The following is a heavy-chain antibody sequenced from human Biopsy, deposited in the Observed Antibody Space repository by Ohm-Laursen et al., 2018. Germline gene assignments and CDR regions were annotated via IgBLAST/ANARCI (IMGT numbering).Heavy chain of an antibody. D-gene: IGHD2-15*01. CDR3: ARMDCSGGSCHYYSYGMDV. V-gene: IGHV4-4*09. CDR2: IHHSGST. J-gene: IGHJ6*02. CDR1: GVSITAYY. Sequence: GTLSLTCTVSGVSITAYYWSWIRQPPGKGLECIGNIHHSGSTNYNPSLKSRLTISVDTSKNQFSLKLSSVTAADTAVYYGARMDCSGGSCHYYSYGMDVWGQGTTVTVSS.